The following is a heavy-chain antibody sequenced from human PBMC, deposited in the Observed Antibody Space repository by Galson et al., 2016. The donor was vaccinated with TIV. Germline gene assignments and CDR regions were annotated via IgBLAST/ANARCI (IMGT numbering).Heavy chain of an antibody. CDR3: ARERRYCGNECYLYYYYGMDV. D-gene: IGHD2-21*01. CDR2: ISSAGTT. CDR1: GVSVSDNY. J-gene: IGHJ6*02. Sequence: SLRLSCAASGVSVSDNYMTWVRQAPGKGLEWVSLISSAGTTSYTDSVRGRFTISRDNSKNTLYLQMNSPRAEDTAEYYCARERRYCGNECYLYYYYGMDVWGQGTTVTVSS. V-gene: IGHV3-66*01.